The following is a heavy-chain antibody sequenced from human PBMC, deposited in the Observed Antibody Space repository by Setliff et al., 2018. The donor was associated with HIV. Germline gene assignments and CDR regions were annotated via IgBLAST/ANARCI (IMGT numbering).Heavy chain of an antibody. Sequence: TSETLSLTCSVAGASMTSHYLTWIRQPRGMGLEWIGNIYGSGTTKYNPSLRSRVTISVDKSKNQLSLSLDSVTAADTAVYYCATDPKGDGWAYFDSWGQGTLVTVS. V-gene: IGHV4-59*11. CDR3: ATDPKGDGWAYFDS. D-gene: IGHD6-19*01. CDR1: GASMTSHY. CDR2: IYGSGTT. J-gene: IGHJ4*02.